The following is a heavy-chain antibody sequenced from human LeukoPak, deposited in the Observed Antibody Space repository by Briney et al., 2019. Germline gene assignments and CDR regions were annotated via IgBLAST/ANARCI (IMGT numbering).Heavy chain of an antibody. D-gene: IGHD1-26*01. J-gene: IGHJ4*02. CDR1: GGSISNYY. CDR3: ARGRWELPY. Sequence: PSETLSLTCTVSGGSISNYYWSWIRQPPGEGLEWIGYIYFSGTTKYNPSLKSRVTISVDTPKNQFSLKLSSVTAADTAVYYCARGRWELPYWGQGTLVTVSS. CDR2: IYFSGTT. V-gene: IGHV4-59*12.